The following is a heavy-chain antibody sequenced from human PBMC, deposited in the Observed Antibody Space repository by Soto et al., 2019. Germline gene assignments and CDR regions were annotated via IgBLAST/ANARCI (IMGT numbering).Heavy chain of an antibody. CDR1: GYTFTSYD. J-gene: IGHJ6*02. D-gene: IGHD6-6*01. Sequence: QVQLVQSGAEVKKPGASVKVSCKASGYTFTSYDINWVRQATGQGLEWMGWMNPNSGNTGHAQKFQGRVTMTRNTSIRTAYRELSSLRSEDTAVYYCAREKVAARRNYYYYGMDVWGQGTTVTVSS. CDR2: MNPNSGNT. V-gene: IGHV1-8*01. CDR3: AREKVAARRNYYYYGMDV.